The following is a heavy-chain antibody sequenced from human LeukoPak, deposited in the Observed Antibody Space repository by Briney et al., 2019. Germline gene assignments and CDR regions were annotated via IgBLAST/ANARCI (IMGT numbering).Heavy chain of an antibody. CDR3: AKDSIAAPGPYYFEY. V-gene: IGHV3-30*02. CDR1: GFTFSSYG. Sequence: GGSLRLSCAAPGFTFSSYGMYWARQAPGKGLEWVAFIHYDGSNEFYTDSVKGRFTISRDNSKSALFLQMNSLRVEDTAMYYCAKDSIAAPGPYYFEYWGQGILVTVSS. J-gene: IGHJ4*02. D-gene: IGHD6-13*01. CDR2: IHYDGSNE.